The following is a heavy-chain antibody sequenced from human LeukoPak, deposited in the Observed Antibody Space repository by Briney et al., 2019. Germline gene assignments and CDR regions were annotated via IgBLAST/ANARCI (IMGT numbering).Heavy chain of an antibody. J-gene: IGHJ4*02. V-gene: IGHV5-51*01. CDR3: AGHETGPYFDY. CDR2: IYPGDSDT. CDR1: GYSFISHW. D-gene: IGHD1-1*01. Sequence: GESLKISCKGSGYSFISHWIGWVRQVPGKGLEWMGIIYPGDSDTRYSPAFEGQVTMSVDKSISTAYLQWSSLKASDTAMYYCAGHETGPYFDYWGQGTLVTVSS.